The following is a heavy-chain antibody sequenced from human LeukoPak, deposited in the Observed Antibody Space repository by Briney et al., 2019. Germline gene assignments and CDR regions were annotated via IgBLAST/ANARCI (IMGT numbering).Heavy chain of an antibody. J-gene: IGHJ4*02. CDR3: AKDRDIVVVPGGLDY. CDR2: ISYDGSNK. V-gene: IGHV3-30*18. CDR1: GFTFSSYG. Sequence: GGSLRLSCAASGFTFSSYGMHWVRQAPGKGLEWVAVISYDGSNKYYADSVKGRFTISRDNSKNTLYLQMNSLRAEDTAVYYCAKDRDIVVVPGGLDYWGQGTLVTVSS. D-gene: IGHD2-2*01.